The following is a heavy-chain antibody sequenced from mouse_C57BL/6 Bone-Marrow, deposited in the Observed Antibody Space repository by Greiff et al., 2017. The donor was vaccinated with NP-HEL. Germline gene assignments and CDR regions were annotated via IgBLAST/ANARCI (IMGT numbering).Heavy chain of an antibody. CDR2: IYPRSGNT. J-gene: IGHJ3*01. V-gene: IGHV1-81*01. CDR1: GYTFTSYG. CDR3: ARWGGNYEAY. D-gene: IGHD2-1*01. Sequence: VQLQQSGAELARPGASVKLSCKASGYTFTSYGISWVKQRTGQGLEWIGEIYPRSGNTYYNEKFKGKATLTADKSSSTAYMELRSLTSEDSAVYFCARWGGNYEAYWGQGTLVTVSA.